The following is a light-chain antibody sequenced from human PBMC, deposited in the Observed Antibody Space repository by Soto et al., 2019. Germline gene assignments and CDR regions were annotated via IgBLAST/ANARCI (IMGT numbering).Light chain of an antibody. CDR3: SSYTSSSTYV. CDR2: EVS. Sequence: QSVLTQPASVSGSPGQSITISCTGTSSDVGSYNLVSWYQQHPGKAPKLMIYEVSKRPSGVSNRFSGSKSGNTASLTISWLQAEDEADYYCSSYTSSSTYVFGTGTKVSVL. V-gene: IGLV2-14*02. J-gene: IGLJ1*01. CDR1: SSDVGSYNL.